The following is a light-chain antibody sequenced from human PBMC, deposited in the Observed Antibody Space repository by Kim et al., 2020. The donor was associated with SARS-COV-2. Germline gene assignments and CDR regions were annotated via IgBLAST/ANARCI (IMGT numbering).Light chain of an antibody. J-gene: IGLJ2*01. V-gene: IGLV3-21*01. CDR1: NIGSKN. CDR2: YDR. CDR3: QVWDSSSDHVV. Sequence: APGKTARIPCGGNNIGSKNVHWYQQKPGQAPVLVIYYDRYRPSGIPERFSGSNSGNTATLAISMVEAGDEADYFCQVWDSSSDHVVFGGGTQLTVL.